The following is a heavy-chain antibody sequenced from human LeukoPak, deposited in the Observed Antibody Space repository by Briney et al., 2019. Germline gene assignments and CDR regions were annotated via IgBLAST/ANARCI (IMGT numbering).Heavy chain of an antibody. J-gene: IGHJ4*02. CDR3: ARHPLGYCSSTSCEPFDY. CDR1: GYTFTSYG. V-gene: IGHV1-69*13. Sequence: SVKVSCKASGYTFTSYGISWVRQAPGQGLEWMGGIIPIFGTANYAQKFQGRVTITADESTSTAYMELSSLRSEDTAVYYCARHPLGYCSSTSCEPFDYWGQGTLVTVSS. D-gene: IGHD2-2*01. CDR2: IIPIFGTA.